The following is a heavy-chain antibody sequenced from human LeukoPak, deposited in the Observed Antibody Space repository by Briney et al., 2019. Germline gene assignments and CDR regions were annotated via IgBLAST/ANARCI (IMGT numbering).Heavy chain of an antibody. V-gene: IGHV3-48*03. CDR1: GFTFSSYE. CDR2: ISSSGSTI. Sequence: GGPLRLSCAASGFTFSSYEMNWVRQAPGKGLEWVSYISSSGSTIYYADSVKGRFTISRDNAKNSLYLQMNSLRAEDTAVYYCARDSSWFDYWGQGTLVTVSS. CDR3: ARDSSWFDY. J-gene: IGHJ4*02.